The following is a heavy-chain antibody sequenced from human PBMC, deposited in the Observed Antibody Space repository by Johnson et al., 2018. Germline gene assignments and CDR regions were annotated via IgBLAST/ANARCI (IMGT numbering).Heavy chain of an antibody. CDR3: ARGLFVSDAFDI. CDR2: INHSGST. Sequence: QVQLQQWGAGLLKXSETXSLXCAVYGGSFSGYYWSWIRQPPGKGLEWIGEINHSGSTNYNPSLKRRVTISVDTSKNQFSLKLNSVTAADTAVYYCARGLFVSDAFDIWGQGTMVTVSS. CDR1: GGSFSGYY. J-gene: IGHJ3*02. V-gene: IGHV4-34*01. D-gene: IGHD6-6*01.